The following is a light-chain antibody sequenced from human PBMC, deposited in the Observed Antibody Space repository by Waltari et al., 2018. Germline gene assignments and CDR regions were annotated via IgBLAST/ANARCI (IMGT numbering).Light chain of an antibody. Sequence: QSALTQPRSVSGSPGQSVTISCTGTSSDLGAYNYVSWYQQHPGKAPKLMIYDVAKRPSGGPGRFSGSKSGDTASLTISGLQTEDEADYYCCSYAGSYTLGVFGGGTKLTVL. CDR2: DVA. V-gene: IGLV2-11*01. J-gene: IGLJ3*02. CDR1: SSDLGAYNY. CDR3: CSYAGSYTLGV.